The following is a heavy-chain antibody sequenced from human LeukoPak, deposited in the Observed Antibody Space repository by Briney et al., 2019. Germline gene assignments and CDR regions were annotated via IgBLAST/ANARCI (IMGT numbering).Heavy chain of an antibody. Sequence: ASVKVSCKASGYTFTSYYMHWVRQAPGQGLEWMGIINPSGGSTSYAQKFQGRVTMTRDTSSSTVYMELSSLRSEDTAVYYCARVGGSGYYYDYWGQGTLVTVSS. V-gene: IGHV1-46*01. CDR1: GYTFTSYY. J-gene: IGHJ4*02. CDR2: INPSGGST. D-gene: IGHD3-22*01. CDR3: ARVGGSGYYYDY.